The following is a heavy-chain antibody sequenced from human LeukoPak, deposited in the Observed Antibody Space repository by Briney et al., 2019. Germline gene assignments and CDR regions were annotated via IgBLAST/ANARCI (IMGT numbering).Heavy chain of an antibody. V-gene: IGHV4-30-2*01. CDR1: SGSISSGGYS. Sequence: PSQTLSLTCAVSSGSISSGGYSWSWIRQPPGKGLEWIGYIYHSGSTYYNPSLKSRVTISVDRSKNQFSLKLSSVTAADTAVYYCARVVSSREGSYYFDYWGQGTLVTVSS. CDR2: IYHSGST. J-gene: IGHJ4*02. CDR3: ARVVSSREGSYYFDY. D-gene: IGHD3-16*02.